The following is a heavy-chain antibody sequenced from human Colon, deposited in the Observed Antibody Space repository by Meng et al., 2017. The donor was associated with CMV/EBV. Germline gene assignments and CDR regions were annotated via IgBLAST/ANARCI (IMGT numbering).Heavy chain of an antibody. Sequence: YTFTDYYVHWVRQAPGQGLEWMGWINPNSGGTKNAQKFQGRVTMTRDTSISTAYMELSGLRSDDTAVYYCARGKDLQGYYGSGSLFDYWGQGTLVTVSS. CDR2: INPNSGGT. J-gene: IGHJ4*02. V-gene: IGHV1-2*02. CDR3: ARGKDLQGYYGSGSLFDY. CDR1: YTFTDYY. D-gene: IGHD3-10*01.